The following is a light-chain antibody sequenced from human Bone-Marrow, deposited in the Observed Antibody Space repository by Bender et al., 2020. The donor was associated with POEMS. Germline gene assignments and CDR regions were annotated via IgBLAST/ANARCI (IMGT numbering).Light chain of an antibody. J-gene: IGLJ3*02. V-gene: IGLV2-14*03. Sequence: QSALTQPASVSGSLGQSITISCTGTSSDVGAYNYVSWYQQHPGTAPKLIIYDVNSRPSGVSNRFSVSKSGNTASLTIFGLQAEDEADYYCAAWDDGLSGPVFGGGTRLTVL. CDR3: AAWDDGLSGPV. CDR2: DVN. CDR1: SSDVGAYNY.